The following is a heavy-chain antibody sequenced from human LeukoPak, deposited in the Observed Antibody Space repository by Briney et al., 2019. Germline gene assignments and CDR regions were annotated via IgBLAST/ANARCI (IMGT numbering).Heavy chain of an antibody. J-gene: IGHJ4*02. CDR2: ISSSSSYI. CDR1: GFTFSSYS. D-gene: IGHD3-3*01. CDR3: ARGDYDFRSGYYPDY. V-gene: IGHV3-21*01. Sequence: GGSLRLSCAASGFTFSSYSMNWVRQAPGKGLEWVSSISSSSSYIYYADSVKGRFTISRDNAKNSLYLQMNSLRAEDTAVYYCARGDYDFRSGYYPDYWGQGTLVTVSS.